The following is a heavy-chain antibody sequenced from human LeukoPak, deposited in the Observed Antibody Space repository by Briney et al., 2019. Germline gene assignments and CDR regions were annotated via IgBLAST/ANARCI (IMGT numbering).Heavy chain of an antibody. V-gene: IGHV3-9*01. CDR3: AKGYSYAPGDYFDY. CDR1: GFTFDDYA. CDR2: ISWNSGSI. Sequence: GGSLRLSCAASGFTFDDYAMHWVRQAPGKGLEWVSGISWNSGSIGYADSVKGRFTISRDNAKNSLYLQMNSLRAEDTALYYCAKGYSYAPGDYFDYGGQGTLVTVSS. J-gene: IGHJ4*02. D-gene: IGHD5-18*01.